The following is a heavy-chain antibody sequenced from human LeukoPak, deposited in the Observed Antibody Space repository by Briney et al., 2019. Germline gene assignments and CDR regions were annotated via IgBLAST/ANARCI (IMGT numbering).Heavy chain of an antibody. CDR3: ARDGLSIAVAGNDY. CDR1: GGTFSSYA. CDR2: IIPIFGTA. Sequence: SVKVSCKASGGTFSSYAISWVRQAPGQGLEWMGGIIPIFGTANYAQKFQGRVTITADESTSTAYMELSRLRSDDTAVYYCARDGLSIAVAGNDYWGQGTPVTVSS. J-gene: IGHJ4*02. V-gene: IGHV1-69*13. D-gene: IGHD6-19*01.